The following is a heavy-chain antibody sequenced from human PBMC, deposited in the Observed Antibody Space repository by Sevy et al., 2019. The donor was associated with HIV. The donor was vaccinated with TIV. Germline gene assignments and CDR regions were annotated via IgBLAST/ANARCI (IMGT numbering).Heavy chain of an antibody. CDR1: GFSFTYFW. CDR3: ARRYFDL. Sequence: GGSLRLSCKASGFSFTYFWMQWVRQVPGKGPEWVANINQDGSEMYYVDSVKGRFTISRDNAESALYLQMHGLRAEDAATYFCARRYFDLWGQGTVVTVSS. V-gene: IGHV3-7*01. CDR2: INQDGSEM. J-gene: IGHJ4*02.